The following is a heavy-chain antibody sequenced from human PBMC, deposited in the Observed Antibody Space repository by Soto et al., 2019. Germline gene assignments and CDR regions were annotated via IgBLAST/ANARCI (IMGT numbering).Heavy chain of an antibody. Sequence: SEILSLTCAVYGGSFSGYYWSWIRQPPGKGLEWIGEINHSGSTNYNPSLKSRVTISVDTSKNQFSLKLSSVTAADTAVYYCARGVSMITFGGVIVRSYYFDYWGQGTLVTVSS. CDR1: GGSFSGYY. V-gene: IGHV4-34*01. J-gene: IGHJ4*02. CDR3: ARGVSMITFGGVIVRSYYFDY. D-gene: IGHD3-16*02. CDR2: INHSGST.